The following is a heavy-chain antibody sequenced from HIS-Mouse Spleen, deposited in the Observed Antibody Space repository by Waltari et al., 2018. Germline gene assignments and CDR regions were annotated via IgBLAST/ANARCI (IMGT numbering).Heavy chain of an antibody. V-gene: IGHV4-39*07. D-gene: IGHD6-13*01. CDR1: GGSISSSSYY. J-gene: IGHJ2*01. CDR3: AREIPYSSSWYDWYFDL. CDR2: IYYDGST. Sequence: QLQLQESGPGLVKPSETLSLTCTVSGGSISSSSYYWGWIRQPPGKGLEWLGSIYYDGSTYYNPSLKSRVTISVDTSKNQFSLKLSSVTAADTAVYYCAREIPYSSSWYDWYFDLWGRGTLVTVSS.